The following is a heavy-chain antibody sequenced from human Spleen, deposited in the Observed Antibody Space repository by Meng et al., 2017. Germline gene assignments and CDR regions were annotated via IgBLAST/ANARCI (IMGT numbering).Heavy chain of an antibody. V-gene: IGHV4-34*01. CDR2: INHSGST. D-gene: IGHD3-10*01. CDR1: GGFLVGYC. J-gene: IGHJ2*01. CDR3: ARGLYYGSGSWYFDL. Sequence: VHLMRGGVRLLKPSGTLSPTWAVVGGFLVGYCCTWISQPPGKGLEWIGEINHSGSTNYNPSLKSRVTISVETSKNKFSLKLSSVTAADTAVYYCARGLYYGSGSWYFDLWGRGTLVTVS.